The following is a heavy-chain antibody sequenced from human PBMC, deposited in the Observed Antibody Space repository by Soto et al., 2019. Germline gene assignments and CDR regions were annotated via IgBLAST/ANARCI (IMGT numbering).Heavy chain of an antibody. V-gene: IGHV1-46*01. Sequence: ASVKVSCKASGYTFTTYYMHWVRQAPGQGLEWKGIINPSGGSTSYAQKFQSRVTMTRDTSTSTVYMELSSLRSEDTAVYYCARDTPNYDFWSGYRSTVDYYYGMDVWGQGTTVTVSS. D-gene: IGHD3-3*01. CDR1: GYTFTTYY. CDR3: ARDTPNYDFWSGYRSTVDYYYGMDV. CDR2: INPSGGST. J-gene: IGHJ6*02.